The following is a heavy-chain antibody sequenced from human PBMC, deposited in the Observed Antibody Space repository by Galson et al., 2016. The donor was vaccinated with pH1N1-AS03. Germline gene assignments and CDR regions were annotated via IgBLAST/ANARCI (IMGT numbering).Heavy chain of an antibody. D-gene: IGHD3-16*01. CDR2: ISPLLRTA. CDR1: GGTFSINA. CDR3: ATLYTDDLDY. Sequence: SVKVSCKASGGTFSINAISWVRQAPGQGPEWMGGISPLLRTALYAQKWQGRVTITADESTNTAYMELSSLRSEVTAVYYCATLYTDDLDYWGQGTLVIVSS. J-gene: IGHJ4*02. V-gene: IGHV1-69*13.